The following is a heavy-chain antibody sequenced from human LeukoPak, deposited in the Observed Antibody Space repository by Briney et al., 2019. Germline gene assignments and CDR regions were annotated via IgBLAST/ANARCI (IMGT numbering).Heavy chain of an antibody. CDR3: AREAATAHAFDI. CDR1: GFTFGDYY. V-gene: IGHV3-11*04. Sequence: PGGSLRLSCAASGFTFGDYYMSWIRQAPGKGLEWVSYISSSGSTIYYADSVKGRFTISRDNAKNSLYLQMNSLRAEDTAVYYCAREAATAHAFDIWGQGTMVTVSS. J-gene: IGHJ3*02. D-gene: IGHD6-13*01. CDR2: ISSSGSTI.